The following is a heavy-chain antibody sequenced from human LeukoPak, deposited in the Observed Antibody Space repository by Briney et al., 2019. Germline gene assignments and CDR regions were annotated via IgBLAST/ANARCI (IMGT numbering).Heavy chain of an antibody. Sequence: ASGKVSCKASGYTFTSYGISWVRQAPGQGLEWMGWISAYNGNTNYAQKLQGRVTMTTDTSTSTAYMELRSLSSDDTTVYYCARDYYDRSGYYPLGYWGQGTLVTVSS. D-gene: IGHD3-22*01. CDR1: GYTFTSYG. V-gene: IGHV1-18*01. CDR3: ARDYYDRSGYYPLGY. J-gene: IGHJ4*02. CDR2: ISAYNGNT.